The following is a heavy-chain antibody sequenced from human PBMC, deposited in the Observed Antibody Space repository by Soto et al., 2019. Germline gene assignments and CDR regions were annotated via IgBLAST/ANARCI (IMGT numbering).Heavy chain of an antibody. V-gene: IGHV3-74*01. CDR2: INSDGSST. Sequence: GGSLRLSCSASGFIFSSHWMHWVRQSAEKGLVWVSRINSDGSSTAYADSVKGRFTISRDNAKNTLYLQVNSLRVEDTAVYYCARDRPDISNPTDHPIFDYWGQGTQVTVSS. CDR3: ARDRPDISNPTDHPIFDY. CDR1: GFIFSSHW. D-gene: IGHD6-6*01. J-gene: IGHJ4*02.